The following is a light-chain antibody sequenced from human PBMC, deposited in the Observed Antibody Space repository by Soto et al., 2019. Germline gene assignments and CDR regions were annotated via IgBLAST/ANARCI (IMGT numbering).Light chain of an antibody. J-gene: IGLJ1*01. CDR1: SGDVGNYKY. CDR3: VSDTSSGTYV. V-gene: IGLV2-14*01. Sequence: QSALTQPASVSGSPGQSITISCTGTSGDVGNYKYVSWYQQHPGKAPKLMIYEVSNRPSGVSNRFSGSKSGNTASLTISGLQAEDETDYYCVSDTSSGTYVFXTGTKGTVL. CDR2: EVS.